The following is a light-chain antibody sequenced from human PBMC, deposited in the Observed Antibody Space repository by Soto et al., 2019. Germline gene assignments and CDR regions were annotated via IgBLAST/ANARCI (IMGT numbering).Light chain of an antibody. Sequence: DIQMTQSPSTLSATAGDRVTITCRASQSISSWFAWYQQKPGKAPKLLIYDGSNLESGVPSRFSGSGSGTEFTLTISNLQPDDFATYYCQQYENYWTFGQGTKVEIK. V-gene: IGKV1-5*01. J-gene: IGKJ1*01. CDR2: DGS. CDR3: QQYENYWT. CDR1: QSISSW.